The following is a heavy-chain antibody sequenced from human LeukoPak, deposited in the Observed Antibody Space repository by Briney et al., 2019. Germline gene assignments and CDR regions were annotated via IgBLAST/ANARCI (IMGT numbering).Heavy chain of an antibody. Sequence: PGGSLRLSCAASGFTFSSYSMNWVRQAPGKGLEWVSSISSSSSYIYYADSVKGRFTISRDNAKNSLYLQMNSLRAEDTAVYYCARDGPGHSYGYHCYYGMDVWGQGTTVTVSS. V-gene: IGHV3-21*01. CDR3: ARDGPGHSYGYHCYYGMDV. D-gene: IGHD5-18*01. J-gene: IGHJ6*02. CDR1: GFTFSSYS. CDR2: ISSSSSYI.